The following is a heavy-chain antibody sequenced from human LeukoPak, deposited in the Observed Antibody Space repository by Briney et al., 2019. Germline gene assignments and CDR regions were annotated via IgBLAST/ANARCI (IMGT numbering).Heavy chain of an antibody. D-gene: IGHD1-7*01. CDR3: ARVGGSFTITGTTRWFDP. V-gene: IGHV4-30-4*01. CDR2: IYYSGST. CDR1: GGSISSGDYY. J-gene: IGHJ5*02. Sequence: SETLSLTCTVSGGSISSGDYYWSWIRQPPGKGLEWIGYIYYSGSTYYNPSLKSRVTISVDTSKNQFSLKLSSVTAADTAVCYCARVGGSFTITGTTRWFDPWGQGTLVTVSS.